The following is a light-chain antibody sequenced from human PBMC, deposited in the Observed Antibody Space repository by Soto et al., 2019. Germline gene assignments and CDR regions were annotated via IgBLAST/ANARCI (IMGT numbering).Light chain of an antibody. Sequence: SYELTQPPSVSVAPGQTAMITCGGNDIGGKSVHWYQQRPGQAPVLVVYDDRDRPSGIPERFSGSNSGSTATLTISRVEAGDEADYYCQVWDRNNNHVLFGGGTKLTVL. J-gene: IGLJ3*02. V-gene: IGLV3-21*02. CDR1: DIGGKS. CDR2: DDR. CDR3: QVWDRNNNHVL.